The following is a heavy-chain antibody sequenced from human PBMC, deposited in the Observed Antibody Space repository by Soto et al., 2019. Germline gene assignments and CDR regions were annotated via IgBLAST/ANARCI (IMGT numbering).Heavy chain of an antibody. CDR3: AREGYCSSTSCYDGAYYYYGMDV. CDR2: IKQDGSEK. J-gene: IGHJ6*02. D-gene: IGHD2-2*01. CDR1: GFTFSSYW. Sequence: GGSLRLSCAASGFTFSSYWMSWVRQAPGKGLEWVANIKQDGSEKYYVDSVKGRFTISRDNAKNSLYLQMNSLRAEDTAVYYCAREGYCSSTSCYDGAYYYYGMDVWGQGTTVTVSS. V-gene: IGHV3-7*03.